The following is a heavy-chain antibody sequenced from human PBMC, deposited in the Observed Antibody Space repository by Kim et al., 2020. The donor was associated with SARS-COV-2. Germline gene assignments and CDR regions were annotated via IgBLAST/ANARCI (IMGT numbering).Heavy chain of an antibody. J-gene: IGHJ6*02. CDR3: AGRGGSGWYGKYYGMDV. CDR2: ISSNGGST. D-gene: IGHD6-19*01. Sequence: GGSLRLSCAASGFTFSSYAMHWVRQAPGKGLEYVSAISSNGGSTYYANSVKGRFTISRDNSKNTLYLQMGSLRAEDMAVYYCAGRGGSGWYGKYYGMDVWGQGTTVTVSS. V-gene: IGHV3-64*01. CDR1: GFTFSSYA.